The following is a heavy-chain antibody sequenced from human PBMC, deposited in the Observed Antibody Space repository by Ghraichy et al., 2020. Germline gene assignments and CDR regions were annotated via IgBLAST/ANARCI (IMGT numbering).Heavy chain of an antibody. Sequence: GGSLRLSCAASGFTFSDHYMDWVRQAPGKGLEWVGRSRNKARGYTTEYSASVRGSFTVSRDDSKNSLYLQMNILKTEDTAGYYCSRADSGAYPPIDYWGQRTLVTVSS. D-gene: IGHD3-16*01. CDR2: SRNKARGYTT. CDR1: GFTFSDHY. CDR3: SRADSGAYPPIDY. V-gene: IGHV3-72*01. J-gene: IGHJ4*02.